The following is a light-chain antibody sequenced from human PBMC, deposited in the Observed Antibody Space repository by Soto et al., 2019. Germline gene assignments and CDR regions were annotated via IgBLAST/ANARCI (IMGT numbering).Light chain of an antibody. CDR2: AAS. Sequence: DIQMTQSPSTLSASVGDRVTITCRASQSISSWLAWYQQKPGKAPKLLIYAASSLQSGVPSRFRGSGSGTEFTLTISRLQPDDFATYYCQHYNSYSEAFGQGTKVDIK. CDR3: QHYNSYSEA. V-gene: IGKV1-5*01. CDR1: QSISSW. J-gene: IGKJ1*01.